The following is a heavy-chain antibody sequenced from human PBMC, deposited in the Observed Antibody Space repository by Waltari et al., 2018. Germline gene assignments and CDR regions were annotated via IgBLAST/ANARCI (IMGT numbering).Heavy chain of an antibody. CDR3: ARRVRELLPQYFDY. J-gene: IGHJ4*02. D-gene: IGHD1-26*01. CDR2: IYYSGST. V-gene: IGHV4-39*01. Sequence: IGSIYYSGSTYYNPSLKSRVTISVDTSKNQFSLKLSSVTAADTAVYYCARRVRELLPQYFDYWGQGTLVTVSS.